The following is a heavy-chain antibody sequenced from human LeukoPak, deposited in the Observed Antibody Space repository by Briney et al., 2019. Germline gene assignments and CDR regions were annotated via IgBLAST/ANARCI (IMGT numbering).Heavy chain of an antibody. Sequence: PGGCLRLSCAASGFIFISYAMSWVRQAPGQGPEWVSAISGSGGSTYYAGSVKGRFTISRDNAKNSLYLQMNSLRAEDTAVYYCASRPGGATGNWGQGTQVTVSS. CDR2: ISGSGGST. D-gene: IGHD1-26*01. J-gene: IGHJ4*02. V-gene: IGHV3-23*01. CDR1: GFIFISYA. CDR3: ASRPGGATGN.